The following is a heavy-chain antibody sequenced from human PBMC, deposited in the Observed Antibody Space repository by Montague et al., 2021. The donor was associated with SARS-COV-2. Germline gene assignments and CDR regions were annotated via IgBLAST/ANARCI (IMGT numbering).Heavy chain of an antibody. CDR1: GGSISSGSYY. Sequence: TLSLTCTVSGGSISSGSYYWSWIRQPAGKGLEWIGRIYTSGTTDYSFSLKSRVTISVDTSKNQFSLKLTSVTAADTAVYYCARQAQWQLSWFFDLWGRGTLVTVSS. V-gene: IGHV4-61*02. CDR3: ARQAQWQLSWFFDL. J-gene: IGHJ2*01. CDR2: IYTSGTT. D-gene: IGHD6-19*01.